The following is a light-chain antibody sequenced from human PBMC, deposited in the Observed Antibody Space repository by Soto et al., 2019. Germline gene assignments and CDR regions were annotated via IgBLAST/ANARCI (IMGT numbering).Light chain of an antibody. Sequence: DIQMTQSPSSLSASVGDRVTITCRASQSISSYLNWYQQKPGKAPKLLIYAASSLQSGVPSRFSGSRSGTDFTLTISSLQPEDFATYYCQQSFRTPLTFGPGTKLDIK. CDR1: QSISSY. CDR2: AAS. CDR3: QQSFRTPLT. J-gene: IGKJ3*01. V-gene: IGKV1-39*01.